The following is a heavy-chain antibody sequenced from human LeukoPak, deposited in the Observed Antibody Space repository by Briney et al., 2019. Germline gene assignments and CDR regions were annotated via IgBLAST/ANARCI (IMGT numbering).Heavy chain of an antibody. CDR1: GGSISSYY. Sequence: SETLSLTCTVSGGSISSYYWSWIRQPPGKGLEWIGYIYYSGSTNYNPSLKSRVTISVVTSKNQFSLKLSSVTAADTAVYYCARRVSAGSDITTYYFDYWGQGTLVTVSS. J-gene: IGHJ4*02. CDR2: IYYSGST. CDR3: ARRVSAGSDITTYYFDY. V-gene: IGHV4-59*08. D-gene: IGHD6-19*01.